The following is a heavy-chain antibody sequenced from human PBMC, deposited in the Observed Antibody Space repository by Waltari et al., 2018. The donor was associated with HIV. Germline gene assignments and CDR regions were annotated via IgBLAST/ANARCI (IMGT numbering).Heavy chain of an antibody. CDR2: INHDGREK. D-gene: IGHD4-17*01. CDR1: GFHSRNAW. V-gene: IGHV3-7*01. J-gene: IGHJ6*02. CDR3: ARYGSHPYGMDV. Sequence: EVQLVESGGDLVQPGGSLRLSCVASGFHSRNAWMTWVRQAPGKGLEWVANINHDGREKYYVDSVKGRFTITRDNTKNSLFLQMNSLRAEDTAVYFCARYGSHPYGMDVWGQGTTVTVSS.